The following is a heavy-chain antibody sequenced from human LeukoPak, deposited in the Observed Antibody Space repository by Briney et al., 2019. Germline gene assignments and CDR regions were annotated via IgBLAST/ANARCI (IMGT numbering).Heavy chain of an antibody. CDR2: ISYDGSNK. Sequence: GGSLRLSCAASGFTLSSYAMHWVRQAPGKGLEWVAVISYDGSNKYYADSVKGRFTISRDNSKNTLYLQMNSLRAEDTAVYYCARGPGAWNYWYFDLWGRGTLVTVSS. CDR3: ARGPGAWNYWYFDL. D-gene: IGHD1-1*01. V-gene: IGHV3-30*01. J-gene: IGHJ2*01. CDR1: GFTLSSYA.